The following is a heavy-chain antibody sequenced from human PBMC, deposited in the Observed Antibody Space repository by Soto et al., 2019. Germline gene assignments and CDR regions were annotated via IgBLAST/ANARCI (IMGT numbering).Heavy chain of an antibody. CDR2: ISAYNGNT. CDR1: GYTFTSYG. J-gene: IGHJ4*01. V-gene: IGHV1-18*01. CDR3: ARVFPITMIAVVTPVY. D-gene: IGHD3-22*01. Sequence: ASGKVSCKASGYTFTSYGISWVRQAPGQGLEWMGWISAYNGNTNYAQKLQGRVTMTTDTSTSTAYMELRSLRSDDTAVYYCARVFPITMIAVVTPVYWGHRTLVTAS.